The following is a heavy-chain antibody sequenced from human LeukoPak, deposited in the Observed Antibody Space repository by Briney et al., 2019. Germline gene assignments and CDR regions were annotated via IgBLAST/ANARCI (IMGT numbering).Heavy chain of an antibody. CDR1: GGSISSYY. Sequence: SETLSLTCTVSGGSISSYYWSWIRQPPGKGLEWIGYIYYSGSTDYNPPLKSRVTISVDTSKNQFSLKLSSVTAADTAVYYCARDLRGLWFGGNWFDPWGQGTLVTVSS. CDR2: IYYSGST. V-gene: IGHV4-59*01. CDR3: ARDLRGLWFGGNWFDP. J-gene: IGHJ5*02. D-gene: IGHD3-10*01.